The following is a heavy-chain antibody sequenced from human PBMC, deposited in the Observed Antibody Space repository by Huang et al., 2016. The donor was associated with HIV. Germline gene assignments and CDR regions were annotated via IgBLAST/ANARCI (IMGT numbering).Heavy chain of an antibody. CDR3: AKGIKSSGSYYFDY. D-gene: IGHD3-10*01. J-gene: IGHJ4*02. V-gene: IGHV3-23*01. CDR1: GFTFNNYA. Sequence: EVQLLESGGGLVQPGGSLRLSCAASGFTFNNYAMNWVRQAPGKGVEWVSTISGNGGSTYNGDSVKGRFTIARDNAKNTLYLHMNSLRVEDTAVYYCAKGIKSSGSYYFDYWGQGALITVSS. CDR2: ISGNGGST.